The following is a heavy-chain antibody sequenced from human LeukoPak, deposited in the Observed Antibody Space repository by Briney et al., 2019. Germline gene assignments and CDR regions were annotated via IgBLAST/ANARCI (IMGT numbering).Heavy chain of an antibody. CDR3: AKRNSGWVDY. CDR2: VTDSGGST. D-gene: IGHD6-19*01. J-gene: IGHJ4*02. CDR1: GFTFSSYA. V-gene: IGHV3-23*01. Sequence: PEGSLRLSCAASGFTFSSYALSWVRQSPGKGLEWVSSVTDSGGSTYYADSVKGRFTISRDNSKNTLSLQMNSLRAEDTAIYYCAKRNSGWVDYWGQGTLVTVSS.